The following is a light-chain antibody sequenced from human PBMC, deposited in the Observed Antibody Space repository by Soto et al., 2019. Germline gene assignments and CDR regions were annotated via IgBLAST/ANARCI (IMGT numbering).Light chain of an antibody. V-gene: IGKV3-20*01. J-gene: IGKJ4*01. CDR1: QSVSSDY. Sequence: ETVLTQSPGTLSLSPGERATLSCRASQSVSSDYLAWYQQKPGQAPRLLIYGASSRATGIPDRFSGSGSGTDFTLTISRLEPEDYPVYYCQQYGTSFGGGTKVEIK. CDR3: QQYGTS. CDR2: GAS.